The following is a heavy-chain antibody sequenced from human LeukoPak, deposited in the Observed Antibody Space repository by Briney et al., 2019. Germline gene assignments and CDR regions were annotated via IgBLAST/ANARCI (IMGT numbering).Heavy chain of an antibody. Sequence: PSQTLSLTCTVSGGSISSGGYYWSWLRQHPGKGLEWIGYIYYSGSTYYNPSLKSRVTISVDTSKNQFSLKLSSVAAADTAVYYCARGAQLRFLGWLPAAMPDYWGQGTLVTVSS. CDR2: IYYSGST. V-gene: IGHV4-31*03. J-gene: IGHJ4*02. CDR3: ARGAQLRFLGWLPAAMPDY. CDR1: GGSISSGGYY. D-gene: IGHD3-3*01.